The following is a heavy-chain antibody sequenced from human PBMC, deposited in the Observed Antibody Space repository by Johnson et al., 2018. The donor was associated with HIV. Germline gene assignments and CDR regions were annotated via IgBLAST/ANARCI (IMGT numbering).Heavy chain of an antibody. Sequence: QVQLVESGGGVVQPGRSLRLSCAASGFTFSNYDIHWVRQAPGKGLEWVAFISYDGTNKYYADSVTGRFTISRDNSKNTLYLQMNSLRAEDTAVYYCAKRYSGSLRDTFDIWGQGTMVTVSS. D-gene: IGHD1-26*01. V-gene: IGHV3-30*18. CDR1: GFTFSNYD. J-gene: IGHJ3*02. CDR2: ISYDGTNK. CDR3: AKRYSGSLRDTFDI.